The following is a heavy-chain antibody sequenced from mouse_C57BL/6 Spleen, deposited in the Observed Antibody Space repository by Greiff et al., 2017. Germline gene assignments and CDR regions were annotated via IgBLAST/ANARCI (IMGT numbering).Heavy chain of an antibody. J-gene: IGHJ4*01. CDR2: IWGGGST. D-gene: IGHD2-4*01. CDR1: GFSLTSYG. V-gene: IGHV2-9*01. Sequence: QVQLKESGPGLVAPSQSLSITCTVSGFSLTSYGVDWVRQPPGKGLEWLGGIWGGGSTNYNSALMSRLSISKDNSTCHVFLKMKSSQTDDKDMEFCVKRSYDYEGGYYAMDYWGQGTSVTVSS. CDR3: VKRSYDYEGGYYAMDY.